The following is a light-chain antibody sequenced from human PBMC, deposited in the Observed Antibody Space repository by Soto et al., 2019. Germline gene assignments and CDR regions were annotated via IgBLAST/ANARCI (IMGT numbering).Light chain of an antibody. Sequence: DIQMTQSPSSLSASVGDRVTITCQASQDISNNLHWYQVKPGKAPKLRIYDASNLETGVPSRFSGSGSGTDFTFTINSLQPEDVATYYCQQYDDLPRTFGQGTKLQIK. CDR2: DAS. CDR3: QQYDDLPRT. J-gene: IGKJ2*01. V-gene: IGKV1-33*01. CDR1: QDISNN.